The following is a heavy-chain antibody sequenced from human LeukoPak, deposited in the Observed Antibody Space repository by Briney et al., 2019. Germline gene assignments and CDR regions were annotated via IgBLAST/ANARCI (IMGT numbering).Heavy chain of an antibody. V-gene: IGHV1-18*01. Sequence: ASVKVSCKASGYTFTSYGISLVRRAPGQGLEWMGWISAYNGNTNYAQKLQGRVTMTTDTSTSTAYMELRSLRSDDTAVYYCARDGRMFGRENWRALLYWGQGTLVTVSS. D-gene: IGHD3-10*02. CDR2: ISAYNGNT. J-gene: IGHJ4*02. CDR1: GYTFTSYG. CDR3: ARDGRMFGRENWRALLY.